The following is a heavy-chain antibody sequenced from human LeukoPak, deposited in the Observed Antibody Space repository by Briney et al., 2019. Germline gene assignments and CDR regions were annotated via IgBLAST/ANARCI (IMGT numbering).Heavy chain of an antibody. V-gene: IGHV1-2*02. J-gene: IGHJ4*02. D-gene: IGHD3-10*01. Sequence: ASVKVSCKASGYTLTGYYMHWVRQAPGQGLEWMGWINPNSGGTNYAQKFQGRVTMTRDTSISTAYMELSRLRSDDTAVYYCARDYYGSGSYSYWGQGTLVTVSS. CDR1: GYTLTGYY. CDR3: ARDYYGSGSYSY. CDR2: INPNSGGT.